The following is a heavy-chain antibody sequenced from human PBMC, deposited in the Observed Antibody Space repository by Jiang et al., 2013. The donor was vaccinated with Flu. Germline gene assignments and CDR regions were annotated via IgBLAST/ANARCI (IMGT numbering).Heavy chain of an antibody. CDR2: INPSGGST. CDR3: ARDRNPGHRHSSGYILPYFFDS. Sequence: MHWVRQAPGQGLEWMGIINPSGGSTNYARKFQGRVTITADESTSTAYMELSSLRSEGTAVYYCARDRNPGHRHSSGYILPYFFDSWGHGTLVTVSS. D-gene: IGHD5-18*01. V-gene: IGHV1-46*01. J-gene: IGHJ4*01.